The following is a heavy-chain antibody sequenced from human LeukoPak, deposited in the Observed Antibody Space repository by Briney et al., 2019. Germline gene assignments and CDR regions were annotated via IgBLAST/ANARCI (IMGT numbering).Heavy chain of an antibody. D-gene: IGHD2-2*01. V-gene: IGHV4-4*09. Sequence: SETLSLTCTVSGYSISSYYWSWIRQPPGKGLEWIGYIYTSGSTNYNPSLKSRVTISVDTSKNQFSLKLSSVTAADTAVYYCATSTGARYMDVWGKGTTVTVSS. CDR2: IYTSGST. J-gene: IGHJ6*03. CDR3: ATSTGARYMDV. CDR1: GYSISSYY.